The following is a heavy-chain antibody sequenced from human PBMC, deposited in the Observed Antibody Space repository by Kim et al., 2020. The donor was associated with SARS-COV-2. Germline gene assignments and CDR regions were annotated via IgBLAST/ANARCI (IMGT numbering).Heavy chain of an antibody. CDR3: AKDSYSGSSGVADY. V-gene: IGHV3-9*01. CDR1: GFTFDDYA. J-gene: IGHJ4*02. CDR2: ISWNSGSI. D-gene: IGHD1-26*01. Sequence: GGSLRLSCAASGFTFDDYAMHWVRQAPGKGLEWVSGISWNSGSIDYADSVKGRFTISRDNAKKSLYLQMNSLRAEDTALYYCAKDSYSGSSGVADYWGQGTLVTVSS.